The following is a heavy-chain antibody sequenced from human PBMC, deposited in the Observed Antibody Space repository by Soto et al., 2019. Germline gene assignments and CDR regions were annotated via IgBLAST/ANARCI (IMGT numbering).Heavy chain of an antibody. Sequence: GASVKVCCEASGGSFSSCAMSWVRQAPGQGLEWMGGIIPIFGTANYAQKLQGRVTMTTDTSTSTAYMELRSLRSDDTAVYYCGRLVGNSWIDYWGQGTLVTVSS. V-gene: IGHV1-69*05. CDR3: GRLVGNSWIDY. CDR2: IIPIFGTA. CDR1: GGSFSSCA. J-gene: IGHJ4*02. D-gene: IGHD6-13*01.